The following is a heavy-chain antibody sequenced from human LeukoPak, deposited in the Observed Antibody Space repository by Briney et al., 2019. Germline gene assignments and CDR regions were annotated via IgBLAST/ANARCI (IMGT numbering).Heavy chain of an antibody. Sequence: SETLSLTCTVSGGSISSSSYYWGWIRQPPGKGLEWIGSIYYSGSTNYNPSLKSRVTISVDTSKNQFSLKLSSVTAADTAVYYCARDDSSGSLAFDIWGQGTMVTVSS. CDR1: GGSISSSSYY. CDR3: ARDDSSGSLAFDI. D-gene: IGHD3-22*01. CDR2: IYYSGST. V-gene: IGHV4-39*07. J-gene: IGHJ3*02.